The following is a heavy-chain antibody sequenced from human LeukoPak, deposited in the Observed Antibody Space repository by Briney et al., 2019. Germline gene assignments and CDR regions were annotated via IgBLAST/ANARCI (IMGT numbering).Heavy chain of an antibody. J-gene: IGHJ4*02. CDR3: ARRGSRTYDFDY. V-gene: IGHV3-33*01. Sequence: GGSLRLSCAASGFTFTTYGMHWVRQAPGKGLEWVAVIWSDGSDEYYADFVKGRFTISRDNSKNTLDLQMNSLRAEDTAVYYCARRGSRTYDFDYWGQGTLVSVSS. CDR2: IWSDGSDE. D-gene: IGHD3-16*01. CDR1: GFTFTTYG.